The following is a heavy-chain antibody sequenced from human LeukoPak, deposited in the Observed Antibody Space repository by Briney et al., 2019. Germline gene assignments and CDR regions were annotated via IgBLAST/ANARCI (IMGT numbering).Heavy chain of an antibody. CDR3: ARDCGVLIGGGSCGFDY. J-gene: IGHJ4*02. D-gene: IGHD2-15*01. CDR2: INTNTGNP. V-gene: IGHV7-4-1*02. Sequence: GASVKVSCKASGYTFTSYAMNWVRQAPGQGLEWMGWINTNTGNPTYAQGFTGRFVFSLDTSVSTAYLQVSSLKAEDTAVYYCARDCGVLIGGGSCGFDYWGQGTLVTVSS. CDR1: GYTFTSYA.